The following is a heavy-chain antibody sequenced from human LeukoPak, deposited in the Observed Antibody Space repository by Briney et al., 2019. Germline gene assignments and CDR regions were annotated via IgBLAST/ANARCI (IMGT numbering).Heavy chain of an antibody. CDR3: AQGKDSSGWEALDT. V-gene: IGHV3-11*03. D-gene: IGHD6-19*01. CDR2: ISIGSSSYI. CDR1: GFTFSDHY. J-gene: IGHJ3*02. Sequence: PGGSLRLSCAASGFTFSDHYMDWVRQAPGKGLEWVSSISIGSSSYINYADSVKGRFTISRDNSKNTLYLQMNSLRAEDTAVYYCAQGKDSSGWEALDTWGQGTMVTVSS.